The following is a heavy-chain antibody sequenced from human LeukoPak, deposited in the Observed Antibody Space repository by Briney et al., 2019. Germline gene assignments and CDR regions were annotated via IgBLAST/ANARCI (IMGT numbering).Heavy chain of an antibody. CDR1: GGSFSGYY. CDR2: INHSGST. J-gene: IGHJ4*02. CDR3: ARGLGSGSYYFDY. V-gene: IGHV4-34*01. Sequence: SETLSLTCAVYGGSFSGYYWSWIRQPPGKGLEWVGEINHSGSTNYNPSLKSRVTISVDTSKNQFSLKLSSVTAADTAVYYCARGLGSGSYYFDYWGQGTLVTVSS. D-gene: IGHD5-12*01.